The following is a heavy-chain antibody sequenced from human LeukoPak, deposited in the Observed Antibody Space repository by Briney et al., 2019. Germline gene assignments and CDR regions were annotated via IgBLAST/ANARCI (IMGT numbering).Heavy chain of an antibody. V-gene: IGHV1-46*01. CDR3: ARAAAAGRRFDY. D-gene: IGHD6-13*01. CDR1: GYAFSSDY. CDR2: INPSAGST. Sequence: ASVKVSCKASGYAFSSDYMNWVRQAPGQGLEWMGIINPSAGSTTYAQKFQGRVTMTRDTSTSTVYMEVSSLRSEDTAVYYCARAAAAGRRFDYWGQGTLVTVSS. J-gene: IGHJ4*02.